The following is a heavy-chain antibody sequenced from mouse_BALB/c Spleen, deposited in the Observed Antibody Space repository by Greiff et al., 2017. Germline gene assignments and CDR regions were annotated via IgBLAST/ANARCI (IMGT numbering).Heavy chain of an antibody. J-gene: IGHJ1*01. CDR2: INPYNDGT. V-gene: IGHV1-14*01. CDR1: GYTFTSYV. D-gene: IGHD2-1*01. Sequence: EVQGVESGPELVKPGASVKMSCKASGYTFTSYVMHWVKQKPGQGLEWIGYINPYNDGTKYNEKFKGKATLTSDKSSSTAYMELSSLTSEDSAVYYCARDYYGPNWYFDVWGAGTTVTVSS. CDR3: ARDYYGPNWYFDV.